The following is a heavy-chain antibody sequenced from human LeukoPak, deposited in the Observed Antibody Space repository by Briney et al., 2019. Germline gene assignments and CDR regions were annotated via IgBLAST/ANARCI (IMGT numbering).Heavy chain of an antibody. J-gene: IGHJ4*02. CDR2: IWYDGSNK. Sequence: GGSPRLSCAASGFTFSSYGMHWVRQAPGKGLEWVAVIWYDGSNKYYADSVKGRFTISRDNSKNTLYLQMNSLRAEDTAVYYCAREPQNYGSGSYYNQFDYWGQGTLVTVSS. CDR3: AREPQNYGSGSYYNQFDY. V-gene: IGHV3-33*01. D-gene: IGHD3-10*01. CDR1: GFTFSSYG.